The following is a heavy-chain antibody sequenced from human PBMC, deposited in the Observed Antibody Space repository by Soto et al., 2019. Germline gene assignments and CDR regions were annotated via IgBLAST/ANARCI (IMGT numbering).Heavy chain of an antibody. J-gene: IGHJ4*02. CDR3: VREDILGVRSFDY. CDR1: GFTFSGYS. CDR2: ISSGSKTI. V-gene: IGHV3-48*02. Sequence: LRLSCAASGFTFSGYSVNWVRQAPGKGLEWVSYISSGSKTIYYAESVKGRFTVSRDNARNSQYLQMNSLRDEDTAVYYCVREDILGVRSFDYWGQGTLVTVSS. D-gene: IGHD3-9*01.